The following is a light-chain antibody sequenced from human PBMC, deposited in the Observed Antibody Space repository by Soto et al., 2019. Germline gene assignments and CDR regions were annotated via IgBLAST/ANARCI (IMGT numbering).Light chain of an antibody. J-gene: IGKJ1*01. CDR2: GAS. Sequence: DIKMTQSPSTLSASVGDRVTITCRACQSISSWLAWYQQKPGKPPKVLIYGASNLQSGVPPRFSGSGSGTDFTLAISSLQPEDSATYYCLQDINYPWTFGQGTKVDIK. V-gene: IGKV1-5*01. CDR3: LQDINYPWT. CDR1: QSISSW.